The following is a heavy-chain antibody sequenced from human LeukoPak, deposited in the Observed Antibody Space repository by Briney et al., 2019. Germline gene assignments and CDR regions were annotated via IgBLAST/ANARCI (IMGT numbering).Heavy chain of an antibody. V-gene: IGHV1-46*01. J-gene: IGHJ4*02. CDR1: GYTFTNYY. CDR3: ALGLDCGGDCAPR. Sequence: GASVKVSCKAPGYTFTNYYMHWVRQAPGQGLDWMGIINPSGGGTSYAQKLQGRVTMTRNLSTSTVYMELNSLRSEDTAVYFCALGLDCGGDCAPRWGQGTLVTVSS. CDR2: INPSGGGT. D-gene: IGHD2-21*02.